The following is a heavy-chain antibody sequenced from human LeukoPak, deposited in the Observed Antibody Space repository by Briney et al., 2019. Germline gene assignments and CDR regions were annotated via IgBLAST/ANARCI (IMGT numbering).Heavy chain of an antibody. CDR2: ISSDSSYI. CDR1: GFTFSSYS. Sequence: GGSLRLSCAASGFTFSSYSMNWVRQAPGKGLEWVSSISSDSSYIYYADSVKGRFTISRDNAKNSLYLQMNSLRAEDTAVYYCARDSGSAAFDIWGQGTMVTVSS. D-gene: IGHD3-10*01. V-gene: IGHV3-21*01. J-gene: IGHJ3*02. CDR3: ARDSGSAAFDI.